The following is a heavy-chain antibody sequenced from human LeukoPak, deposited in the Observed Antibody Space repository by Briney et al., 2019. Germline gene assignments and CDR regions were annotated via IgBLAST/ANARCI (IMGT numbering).Heavy chain of an antibody. J-gene: IGHJ6*02. Sequence: GESLRISCKVSGYSFPSYWITWVRQMPGKGLEWMGRIAPSDSYSNYNPSFEGHVAFSVDKSISTVYLQWSSLKASDTAMYYCARGGIVARPGYGMDVWGQGTTVTVSS. CDR1: GYSFPSYW. CDR2: IAPSDSYS. D-gene: IGHD1-26*01. V-gene: IGHV5-10-1*01. CDR3: ARGGIVARPGYGMDV.